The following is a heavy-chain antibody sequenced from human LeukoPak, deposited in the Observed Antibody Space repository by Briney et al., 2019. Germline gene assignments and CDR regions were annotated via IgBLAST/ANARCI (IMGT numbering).Heavy chain of an antibody. J-gene: IGHJ4*02. D-gene: IGHD3-10*01. CDR1: ESSFSTYG. Sequence: GGSLRLSCEASESSFSTYGMHWVRRAPGKGLEWVTLISFNGNDKKYADSVKGRFTVSRDNSRNTVFLQMNSLRPEDTGLYYCARVYGSEIDYWGQGTQVIVSS. V-gene: IGHV3-30*19. CDR3: ARVYGSEIDY. CDR2: ISFNGNDK.